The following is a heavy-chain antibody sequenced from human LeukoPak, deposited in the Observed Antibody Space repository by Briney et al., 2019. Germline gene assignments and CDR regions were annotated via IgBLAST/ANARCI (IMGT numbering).Heavy chain of an antibody. CDR3: ASLPNSGYEREAFDY. CDR2: IYYSGST. J-gene: IGHJ4*02. Sequence: SETLSLTCTVSGGSISSYYWSWIRQPPGKGLEWIGYIYYSGSTNYNPSLKSRVTISVDTSKNQFSLKLSSVTADDTAVYYCASLPNSGYEREAFDYWGQGTPVTVSS. V-gene: IGHV4-59*01. CDR1: GGSISSYY. D-gene: IGHD5-12*01.